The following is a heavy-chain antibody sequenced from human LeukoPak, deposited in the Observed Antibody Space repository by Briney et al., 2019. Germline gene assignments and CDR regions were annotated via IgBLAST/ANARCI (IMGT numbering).Heavy chain of an antibody. CDR2: VSYSGST. D-gene: IGHD3-22*01. CDR1: GASISSYY. V-gene: IGHV4-59*08. CDR3: ARRDSSRYWYFDL. Sequence: SETLSLTCTVSGASISSYYWSWIRQPPGKGLESIGYVSYSGSTNYNPSLKSRVTISVDTSKSQFPLKLNSVTAADTAVYFCARRDSSRYWYFDLWGRGTLVTVSS. J-gene: IGHJ2*01.